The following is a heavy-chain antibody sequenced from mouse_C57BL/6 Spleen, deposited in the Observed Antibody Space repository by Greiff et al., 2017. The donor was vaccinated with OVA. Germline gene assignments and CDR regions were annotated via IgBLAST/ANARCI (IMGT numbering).Heavy chain of an antibody. J-gene: IGHJ4*01. CDR1: GFTFSSYA. CDR3: ARGDTTALDY. CDR2: ISDGGSYT. V-gene: IGHV5-4*03. D-gene: IGHD1-2*01. Sequence: EVKLVESGGGLVKPGGSLKLSCAASGFTFSSYAMSWVRQTPEKRLEWVATISDGGSYTYYPDNVKGRFTISRDNAKNNLYLQMSHLKSEDTAMYYCARGDTTALDYWGQGTSVTGSS.